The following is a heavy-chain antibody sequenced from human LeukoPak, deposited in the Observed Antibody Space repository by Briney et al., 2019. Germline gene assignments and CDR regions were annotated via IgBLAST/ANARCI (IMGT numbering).Heavy chain of an antibody. J-gene: IGHJ4*02. CDR2: VRYDGDNK. CDR3: ARGEADLDY. CDR1: GFTFSDYY. Sequence: GGSLRLSCAASGFTFSDYYMSWVRQAPGKGLEWVAFVRYDGDNKYYADSVKGRFTISRDNSKNTLYLQMNSLRAEDTAVYYCARGEADLDYWGQGTLVTVSS. V-gene: IGHV3-30*02. D-gene: IGHD1-26*01.